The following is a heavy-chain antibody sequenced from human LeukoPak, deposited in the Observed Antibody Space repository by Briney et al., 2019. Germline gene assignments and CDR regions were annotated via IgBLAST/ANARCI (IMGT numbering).Heavy chain of an antibody. CDR3: ATDFSSGYPPIAFDI. V-gene: IGHV4-39*07. CDR1: GGSISTSTYY. J-gene: IGHJ3*02. CDR2: IYYSGTT. Sequence: SETLSLTCTVSGGSISTSTYYWGWIRQPPGRGLEWIGNIYYSGTTYYNPSLKSRVTISVDPSKNQFSLKLSSVTAADTAVYYCATDFSSGYPPIAFDIWGQGTMVTVSS. D-gene: IGHD3-22*01.